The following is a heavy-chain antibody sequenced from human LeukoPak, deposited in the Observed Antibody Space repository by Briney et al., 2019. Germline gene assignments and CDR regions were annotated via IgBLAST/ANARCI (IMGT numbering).Heavy chain of an antibody. CDR1: GYTFTGYY. V-gene: IGHV1-2*02. CDR3: AREVIEGLFPFDY. CDR2: INPNSGGT. D-gene: IGHD2-21*01. J-gene: IGHJ4*02. Sequence: ASVKVSCKASGYTFTGYYMHWVRQAPGQGLEWMGWINPNSGGTNYAQKFQGRVTMTRDTSISTAYVELSRLRSDDTAVYYCAREVIEGLFPFDYWGQGTLVTVSS.